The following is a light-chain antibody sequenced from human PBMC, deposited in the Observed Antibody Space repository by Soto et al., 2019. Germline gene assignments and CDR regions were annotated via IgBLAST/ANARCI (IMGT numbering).Light chain of an antibody. J-gene: IGKJ5*01. CDR3: MQALQTPIT. V-gene: IGKV2-28*01. CDR2: LGS. Sequence: DIVMTQSPLSLPVTPGEPASISCRSSQSLLHSNGYNYLDWYLQKPGQSPQLLIYLGSNRASGVPDRFSDSGSGTDFTLKISRVEAEDVGVYYCMQALQTPITFGPGTRLEIK. CDR1: QSLLHSNGYNY.